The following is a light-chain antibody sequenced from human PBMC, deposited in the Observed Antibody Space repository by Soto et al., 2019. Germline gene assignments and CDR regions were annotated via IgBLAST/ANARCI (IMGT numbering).Light chain of an antibody. Sequence: QSALTQPASVSGSPGQSITISCAGTSSDVGAYNYVSWYQQHPGKAPKFMIYDVSNRPSGVSNRFSGSKSGNTASLTISGLQAEDEADYYCSSYRSNTPYVVFGGGTKLTVL. CDR3: SSYRSNTPYVV. CDR2: DVS. V-gene: IGLV2-14*01. CDR1: SSDVGAYNY. J-gene: IGLJ2*01.